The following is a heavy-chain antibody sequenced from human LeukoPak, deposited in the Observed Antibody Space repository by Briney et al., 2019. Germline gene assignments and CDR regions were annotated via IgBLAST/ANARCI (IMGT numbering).Heavy chain of an antibody. J-gene: IGHJ4*02. CDR2: SSSSGSTI. Sequence: GRSLRLSCAASGFTLSDYYMSWIRQAPGKGLEWVSYSSSSGSTIYYADSVKGRFAISRDNAKNSLYLQMNSLRAEDTAVYYCARRRDFIDYWGQGTLVTVSS. CDR1: GFTLSDYY. CDR3: ARRRDFIDY. D-gene: IGHD3/OR15-3a*01. V-gene: IGHV3-11*01.